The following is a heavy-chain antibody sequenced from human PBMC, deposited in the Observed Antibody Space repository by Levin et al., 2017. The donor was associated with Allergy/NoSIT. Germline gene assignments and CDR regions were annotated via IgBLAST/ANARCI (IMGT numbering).Heavy chain of an antibody. CDR1: GFTTYA. Sequence: GGSLRLSCSVSGFTTYALHWVRQAPGKGLECVAALSYDGSDEYYADSVRGRFTISKDTSKNTLYLQMESLRPDDTAIYFCARFSGIYYFAPWGQGTQVSVSP. CDR3: ARFSGIYYFAP. CDR2: LSYDGSDE. D-gene: IGHD3-10*01. V-gene: IGHV3-30*04. J-gene: IGHJ4*02.